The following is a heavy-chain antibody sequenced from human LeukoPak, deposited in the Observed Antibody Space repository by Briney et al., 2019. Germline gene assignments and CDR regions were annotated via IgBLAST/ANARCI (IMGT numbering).Heavy chain of an antibody. CDR1: GFAFSSYS. Sequence: GGSLRLSCAASGFAFSSYSMNWVRQAPGKGLEWVSSISSSSSYIYYADSVKGRFTISRDNAKNSLYLQMNSLRAEDTAVYYCATGPLYSGSGSYVYWGQGTLVTVSS. CDR3: ATGPLYSGSGSYVY. D-gene: IGHD3-10*01. V-gene: IGHV3-21*04. J-gene: IGHJ4*02. CDR2: ISSSSSYI.